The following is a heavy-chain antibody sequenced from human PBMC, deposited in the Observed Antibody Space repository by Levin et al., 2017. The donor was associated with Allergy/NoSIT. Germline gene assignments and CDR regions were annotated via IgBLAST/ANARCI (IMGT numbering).Heavy chain of an antibody. D-gene: IGHD1-1*01. Sequence: GESLKISCQGSGYSFTSYWIGWVRQMPGKGLEWMGIIYPVDSEPSYSPSFQGQATTSADNSISTAYLQWSSLKASDTAIYYCARRGTRDYYYYMDVWGKGTTVTVSS. CDR3: ARRGTRDYYYYMDV. V-gene: IGHV5-51*01. CDR1: GYSFTSYW. CDR2: IYPVDSEP. J-gene: IGHJ6*03.